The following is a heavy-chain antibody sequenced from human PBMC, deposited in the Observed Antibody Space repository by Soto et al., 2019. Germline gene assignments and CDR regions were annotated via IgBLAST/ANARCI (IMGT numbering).Heavy chain of an antibody. D-gene: IGHD2-15*01. V-gene: IGHV4-34*01. Sequence: SETLSLSCAVYGVSFSGYYWSWIRQPPGKGLEWIGEINHSGSTNYNPSLKSRVTISVDTSKNQFSLKLSSVTAADTAVYYCARGRWVVVVVAATGYFDYWGQGTLVTVSS. CDR3: ARGRWVVVVVAATGYFDY. CDR2: INHSGST. J-gene: IGHJ4*02. CDR1: GVSFSGYY.